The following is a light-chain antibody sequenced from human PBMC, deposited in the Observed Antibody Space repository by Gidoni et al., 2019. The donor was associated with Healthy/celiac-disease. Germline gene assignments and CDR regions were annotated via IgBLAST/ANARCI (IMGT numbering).Light chain of an antibody. CDR3: NSRDSSGNHLGVV. J-gene: IGLJ2*01. CDR1: SLRSYY. V-gene: IGLV3-19*01. CDR2: GKN. Sequence: SSALTQDPAVSVALGQTVRITCQGDSLRSYYASWYQQKPVQAPVLVIYGKNNRPSGIPDRFSGSSSGNTASLTITGAQAEDEADYYCNSRDSSGNHLGVVFGGGTKLTVL.